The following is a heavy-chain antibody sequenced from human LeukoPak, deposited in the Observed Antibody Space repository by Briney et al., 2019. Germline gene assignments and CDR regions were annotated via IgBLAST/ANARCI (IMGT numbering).Heavy chain of an antibody. J-gene: IGHJ4*02. Sequence: LSQTLSLTSAISGDSVSSNSAAWNWIRQPPSRGLEWLGRTYYRSKWYNDYAVSVKSRITINPDTSKNQFSLQLNSVTPEDTAVYYCARGTSGYSSGWYNYWGQGTLVTVSS. D-gene: IGHD6-19*01. CDR1: GDSVSSNSAA. CDR3: ARGTSGYSSGWYNY. CDR2: TYYRSKWYN. V-gene: IGHV6-1*01.